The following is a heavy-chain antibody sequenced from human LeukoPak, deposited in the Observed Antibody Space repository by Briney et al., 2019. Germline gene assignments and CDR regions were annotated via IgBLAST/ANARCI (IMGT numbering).Heavy chain of an antibody. V-gene: IGHV1-18*01. CDR2: ISAYNGNT. D-gene: IGHD3-9*01. Sequence: ASVKVSCKASGYRFTSYGISWVRQAPGQGLEWMGWISAYNGNTNYAQKLQGRVTMTTDTSTSTAYMELRSLRSDDTAVYYCARGGDGDTLTGLVFGYWGQGTLVTVSS. J-gene: IGHJ4*02. CDR1: GYRFTSYG. CDR3: ARGGDGDTLTGLVFGY.